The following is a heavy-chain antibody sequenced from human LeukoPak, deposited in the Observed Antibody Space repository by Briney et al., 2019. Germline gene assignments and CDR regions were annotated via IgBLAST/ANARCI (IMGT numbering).Heavy chain of an antibody. CDR1: GFTFSSYP. V-gene: IGHV3-23*01. CDR2: ISGSGDST. CDR3: AKRGVVIRVFLVGFHKEAYYFDY. D-gene: IGHD3-10*01. Sequence: GGSLRLSCAASGFTFSSYPMSWVRQAPGKGLEWVSAISGSGDSTYYADSVKGRFTISRDNSKNTLYLQMDSLRAEDTAVYFCAKRGVVIRVFLVGFHKEAYYFDYWGQGALVTVSS. J-gene: IGHJ4*02.